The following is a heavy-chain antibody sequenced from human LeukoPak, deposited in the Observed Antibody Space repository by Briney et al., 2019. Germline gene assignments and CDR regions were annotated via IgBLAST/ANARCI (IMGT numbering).Heavy chain of an antibody. CDR3: ATQLYCSSTSCYGDHFDY. V-gene: IGHV4-59*08. J-gene: IGHJ4*02. CDR1: GGSISSYY. CDR2: IYYSGST. D-gene: IGHD2-2*01. Sequence: SETLSLTCTVSGGSISSYYWSWIRQPPGKGLEWIGYIYYSGSTNYNPSLKSRVTISVDTSKNQFSLKLSSVTAADTAVYYCATQLYCSSTSCYGDHFDYWGQGTLVTVSS.